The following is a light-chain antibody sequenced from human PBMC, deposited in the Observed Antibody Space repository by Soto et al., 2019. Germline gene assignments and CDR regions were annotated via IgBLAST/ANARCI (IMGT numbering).Light chain of an antibody. CDR1: QSVSSSY. V-gene: IGKV3-20*01. CDR2: GAS. CDR3: QQYGSSFT. Sequence: EIGLTQSPGTLSLSPGERATLSCRASQSVSSSYLAWYQQKPGQAPRLLIYGASSRATGIPDRFSGSGSGTDFTLTISRLEPEDFAVYYCQQYGSSFTFGQGTRLENK. J-gene: IGKJ5*01.